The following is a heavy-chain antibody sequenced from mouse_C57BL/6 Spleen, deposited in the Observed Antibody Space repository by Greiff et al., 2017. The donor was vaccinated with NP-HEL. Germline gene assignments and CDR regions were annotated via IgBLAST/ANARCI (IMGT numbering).Heavy chain of an antibody. CDR1: GYTFTEYT. Sequence: QVQLQQSGAELVKPGASVKLSCKASGYTFTEYTILWVKQRSGQGLEWIGWFYPGSGSIKYNEKFKDKATLTADKSSSTVYMKLSRLTSEDSAVDFCAKHSEYYGSSYIYAMDYWGQGTSVTVSS. J-gene: IGHJ4*01. V-gene: IGHV1-62-2*01. CDR2: FYPGSGSI. D-gene: IGHD1-1*01. CDR3: AKHSEYYGSSYIYAMDY.